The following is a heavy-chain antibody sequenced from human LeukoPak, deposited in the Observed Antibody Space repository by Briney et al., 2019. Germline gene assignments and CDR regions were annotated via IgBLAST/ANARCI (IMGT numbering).Heavy chain of an antibody. D-gene: IGHD3-22*01. CDR1: KFTFSSYC. CDR2: IRSDGSNK. Sequence: GGSLRLSCAASKFTFSSYCMHWVRQAPGKGLEWVSSIRSDGSNKYYADSVKGRFTISRDNGKNTLYLEMNRLRAEDTAVYYCGRGQLTASSGYGDPFDIWGRGTRVTVSS. CDR3: GRGQLTASSGYGDPFDI. V-gene: IGHV3-21*01. J-gene: IGHJ3*02.